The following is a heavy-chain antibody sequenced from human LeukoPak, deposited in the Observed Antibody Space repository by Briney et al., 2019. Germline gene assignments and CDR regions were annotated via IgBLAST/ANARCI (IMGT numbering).Heavy chain of an antibody. V-gene: IGHV4-59*01. J-gene: IGHJ4*02. Sequence: SETLSLTCTVSGGSLSSYYWSWIRQPPGKGLEWIGYIYYSGSTNYNPSLKSRVTISVDTSKNQFSLKLSSVTAADTAVYYCARAGAVAGIWGCDYWGQGTLVTVSS. CDR1: GGSLSSYY. CDR3: ARAGAVAGIWGCDY. D-gene: IGHD6-19*01. CDR2: IYYSGST.